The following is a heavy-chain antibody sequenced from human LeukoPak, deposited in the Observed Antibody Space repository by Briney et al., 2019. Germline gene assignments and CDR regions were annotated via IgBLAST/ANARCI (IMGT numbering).Heavy chain of an antibody. J-gene: IGHJ4*02. CDR1: GFTFGDYA. D-gene: IGHD2-2*01. CDR3: TRVDCSSTSCLYYFDY. CDR2: IRSKAYGGTT. Sequence: GGSLRLSCTASGFTFGDYAMSWVRQAPGKGLEWVGFIRSKAYGGTTEYAASVKGRFTISRDDSKSIAYLQMNSLKTEDTAVYYCTRVDCSSTSCLYYFDYWGQGTLVTVSS. V-gene: IGHV3-49*04.